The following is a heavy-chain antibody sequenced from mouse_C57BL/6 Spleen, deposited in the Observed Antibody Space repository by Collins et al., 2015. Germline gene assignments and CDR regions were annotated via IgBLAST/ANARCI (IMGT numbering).Heavy chain of an antibody. Sequence: QVQLQQPGAELVKPGASVKMSCKASGYTFTSYNMHWVKQTPGQGLEWIGAIYPGNGDTSYNQKFKGKATLTADKSSSTAYMQLSSLTSEDSAVYYCARSDGYYGAMDYWGQGTSVTVSS. D-gene: IGHD2-3*01. J-gene: IGHJ4*01. CDR3: ARSDGYYGAMDY. V-gene: IGHV1-12*01. CDR1: GYTFTSYN. CDR2: IYPGNGDT.